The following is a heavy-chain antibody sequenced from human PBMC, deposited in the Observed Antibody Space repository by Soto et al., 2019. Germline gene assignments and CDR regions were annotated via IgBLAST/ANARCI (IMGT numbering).Heavy chain of an antibody. J-gene: IGHJ6*02. V-gene: IGHV3-7*05. Sequence: GGSLRLSCAASGFTFSSYWMSWVRQAPGKGLEWVTNIKQVGSENYYVDSVKGRFTISRDNAKNSLYLQMNSLRAEDTAVYYCARVVDTAMVTIQGYYYYGMDVWGQGTTVTVSS. CDR2: IKQVGSEN. CDR3: ARVVDTAMVTIQGYYYYGMDV. CDR1: GFTFSSYW. D-gene: IGHD5-18*01.